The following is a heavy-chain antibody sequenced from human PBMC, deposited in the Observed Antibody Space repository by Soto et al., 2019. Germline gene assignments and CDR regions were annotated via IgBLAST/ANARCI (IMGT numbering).Heavy chain of an antibody. CDR2: IKQDGSEK. D-gene: IGHD5-18*01. J-gene: IGHJ6*02. Sequence: EVQLVESGGGLVQPGGSLRLSCAASGFTFSSYWMSWVRQAPGKGLEWVANIKQDGSEKYYVDSVKGRFTISRDNAKNSLYLQMNSLSAEDTAVYYCASLPLWSYYSYSYGMYVWGQGTTVTVSS. CDR3: ASLPLWSYYSYSYGMYV. CDR1: GFTFSSYW. V-gene: IGHV3-7*01.